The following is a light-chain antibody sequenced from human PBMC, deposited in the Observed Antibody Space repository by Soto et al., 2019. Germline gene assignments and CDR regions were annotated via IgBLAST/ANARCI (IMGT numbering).Light chain of an antibody. CDR3: QQSDCSPWT. CDR1: QNIRNY. CDR2: AAS. J-gene: IGKJ1*01. V-gene: IGKV1-39*01. Sequence: DIQMTQSPCSLSASVGDRVTITCRAHQNIRNYLNWYQQRPGRAPKILIYAASSLPSGVPSRFGGGGAGTDFTRTITSLQHEDFATYFCQQSDCSPWTFGQGTRVDIK.